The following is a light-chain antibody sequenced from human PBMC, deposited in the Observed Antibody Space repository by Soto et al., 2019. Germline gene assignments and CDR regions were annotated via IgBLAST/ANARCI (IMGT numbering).Light chain of an antibody. CDR2: RND. V-gene: IGLV1-47*01. Sequence: QSVLTQPPSASGTPGQRVTMSCSGSSANIGNNYVYWYQQFPGTAPKLLIYRNDQRPSGVPDRFSGSQSGSSASLAISGLRSEDDTVYYCAPWDNTLGAGVFGGGPKLTAL. CDR3: APWDNTLGAGV. J-gene: IGLJ3*02. CDR1: SANIGNNY.